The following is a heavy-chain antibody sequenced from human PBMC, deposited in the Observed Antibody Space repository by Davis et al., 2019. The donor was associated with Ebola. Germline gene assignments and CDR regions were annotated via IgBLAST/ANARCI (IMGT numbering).Heavy chain of an antibody. CDR1: GGTVSSANYY. Sequence: SETLSLTCIVSGGTVSSANYYWTWIRQPPGKGLEWIGYIYYSGDAIYNPSLKSRVSISIDTSKNQFSLKLSSVTAADTAVYHCARVQSRYNWNDVRYDYYGMDVWGEGTTVTVSS. CDR3: ARVQSRYNWNDVRYDYYGMDV. V-gene: IGHV4-61*01. CDR2: IYYSGDA. D-gene: IGHD1-20*01. J-gene: IGHJ6*04.